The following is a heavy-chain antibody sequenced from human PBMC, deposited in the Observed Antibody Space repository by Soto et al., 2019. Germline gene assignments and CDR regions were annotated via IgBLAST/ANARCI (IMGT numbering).Heavy chain of an antibody. CDR3: AKAVGGSYYCYYGMDV. CDR2: ISYDGSNK. J-gene: IGHJ6*02. D-gene: IGHD3-16*01. Sequence: QVQLVESGGGVVQPGRSLRLSCAASGFTFSSYGMHWVRQAPGKGLEWVAVISYDGSNKYYADSVKGRFTISRDNSKNTLCLQMNSLRAEDTAVYYCAKAVGGSYYCYYGMDVWGQGTTVTVSS. V-gene: IGHV3-30*18. CDR1: GFTFSSYG.